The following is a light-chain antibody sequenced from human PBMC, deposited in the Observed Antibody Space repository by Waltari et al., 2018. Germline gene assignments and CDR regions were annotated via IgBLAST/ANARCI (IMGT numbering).Light chain of an antibody. J-gene: IGKJ2*01. CDR3: LQSSQWPYA. V-gene: IGKV2-30*02. CDR2: KVS. CDR1: QSLVQSDGSIF. Sequence: DVVMTQSPLSLAVTLGQPASISCWSSQSLVQSDGSIFLNWFHQKPGQSPRRLIYKVSNRESGVTDRFSGSGSGTDFTLKISRVEAEDVGIYYCLQSSQWPYAFGQGTKLEIK.